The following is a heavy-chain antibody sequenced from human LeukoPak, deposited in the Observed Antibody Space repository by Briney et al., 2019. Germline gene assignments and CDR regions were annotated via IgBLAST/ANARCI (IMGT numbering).Heavy chain of an antibody. CDR3: AKEGTSDYYDSSGYFDNWFDP. D-gene: IGHD3-22*01. CDR1: GFAFSSYG. Sequence: GGSLRLSCAASGFAFSSYGMHWVRQAPGKGLEWVAVISYDGSNKYYADSVKGRFTISRDNSKNTLYLQMNSLRAEDTAVYYCAKEGTSDYYDSSGYFDNWFDPWGQGTLVTVSS. V-gene: IGHV3-30*18. CDR2: ISYDGSNK. J-gene: IGHJ5*02.